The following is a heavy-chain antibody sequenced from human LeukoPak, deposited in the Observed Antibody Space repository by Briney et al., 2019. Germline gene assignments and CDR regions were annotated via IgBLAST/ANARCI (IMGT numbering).Heavy chain of an antibody. V-gene: IGHV4-31*03. CDR1: CGLLGNRDLF. CDR3: ARDANPIAAGTYNSLDP. J-gene: IGHJ5*02. Sequence: SETLSLPRTGPCGLLGNRDLFWDLVRQGPGEGLGGVGEIYFSGSTYYNPSLRSRLTMSVDTSKNHLSLKLTSVTAADTAVYYCARDANPIAAGTYNSLDPWGQGTLVTVSS. D-gene: IGHD6-13*01. CDR2: IYFSGST.